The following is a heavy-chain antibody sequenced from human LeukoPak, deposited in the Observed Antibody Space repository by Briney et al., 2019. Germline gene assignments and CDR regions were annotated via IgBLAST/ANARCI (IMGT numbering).Heavy chain of an antibody. Sequence: SSETLSLTCTVSGGSISSYYWSWIRQPPGKGLEWIGYIYYSGSTNYNPSLKSRVTISVDTSKNQFSLKLSSVTAADTAVYYCARYYDSSGYYRYFDYWGQGTLVTVSS. D-gene: IGHD3-22*01. J-gene: IGHJ4*02. CDR3: ARYYDSSGYYRYFDY. CDR1: GGSISSYY. CDR2: IYYSGST. V-gene: IGHV4-59*12.